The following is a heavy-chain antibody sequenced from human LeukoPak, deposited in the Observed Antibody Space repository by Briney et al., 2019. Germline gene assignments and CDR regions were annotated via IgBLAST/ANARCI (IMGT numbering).Heavy chain of an antibody. CDR1: GGSILTTNW. Sequence: SGTLSLTCAVSGGSILTTNWWSWVRQPPGKGLEWIGEVHLSGASNYNPSLKSRVSMSIDNSKNQLSLKRTSVTAADTAIYYCARESGAFCPFGFWGQGTLVTVSS. CDR3: ARESGAFCPFGF. J-gene: IGHJ4*02. D-gene: IGHD1-26*01. CDR2: VHLSGAS. V-gene: IGHV4-4*02.